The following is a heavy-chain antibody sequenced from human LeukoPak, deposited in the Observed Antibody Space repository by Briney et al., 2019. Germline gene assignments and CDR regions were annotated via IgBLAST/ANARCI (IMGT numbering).Heavy chain of an antibody. CDR1: GFTFSNYG. D-gene: IGHD2-21*01. CDR3: AKGLFALNY. V-gene: IGHV3-23*01. J-gene: IGHJ4*02. Sequence: SGGSLRLSCAASGFTFSNYGMSWVRQAPGKGLEWVSAISGSGGSTYYADSVKGRFTISRDNSKNTLYLQMNSLRAEDTAVYYCAKGLFALNYWGQGTLVTVSS. CDR2: ISGSGGST.